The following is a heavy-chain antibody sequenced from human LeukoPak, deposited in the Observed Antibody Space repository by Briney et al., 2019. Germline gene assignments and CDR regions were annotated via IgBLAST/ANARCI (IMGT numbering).Heavy chain of an antibody. Sequence: GGSLRLSCAASGFIFSDYSMGWVRQAPGKGLEWVSSITTSRDQYHADSVKGRFTISGDNAKNSLYLQMNSLRAEDTAVYYCAREPWPHEAGDIWGQGTMVTVSS. CDR1: GFIFSDYS. CDR2: ITTSRDQ. J-gene: IGHJ3*02. V-gene: IGHV3-69-1*01. CDR3: AREPWPHEAGDI. D-gene: IGHD5-24*01.